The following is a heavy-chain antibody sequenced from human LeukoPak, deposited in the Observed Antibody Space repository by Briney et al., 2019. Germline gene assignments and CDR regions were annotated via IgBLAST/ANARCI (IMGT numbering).Heavy chain of an antibody. Sequence: SVKVSCKASGGTFSSYAISWVRQAPGQGLEWMGGIIPIFGSANYAQKFQGRVTITADESTSTAYMELSSLRSEDTAVYYCASTPGKLWFGELSRWGQGTLVTVSS. CDR1: GGTFSSYA. CDR2: IIPIFGSA. CDR3: ASTPGKLWFGELSR. D-gene: IGHD3-10*01. V-gene: IGHV1-69*13. J-gene: IGHJ4*02.